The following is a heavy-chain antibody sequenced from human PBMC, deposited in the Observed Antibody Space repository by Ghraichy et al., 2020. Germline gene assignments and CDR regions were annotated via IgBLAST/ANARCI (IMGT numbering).Heavy chain of an antibody. Sequence: SQTLSLTCTVSGGSISSGGYYWSWIRQHPGKGLEWIGYIYYSGSTYYNPSLKSRVTISVDTSKNQFSLKLSSVTAADTAVYYCARGPYYDILTGLRAYYYYYMDVWGKGTTVTVSS. CDR2: IYYSGST. CDR3: ARGPYYDILTGLRAYYYYYMDV. J-gene: IGHJ6*03. V-gene: IGHV4-31*03. CDR1: GGSISSGGYY. D-gene: IGHD3-9*01.